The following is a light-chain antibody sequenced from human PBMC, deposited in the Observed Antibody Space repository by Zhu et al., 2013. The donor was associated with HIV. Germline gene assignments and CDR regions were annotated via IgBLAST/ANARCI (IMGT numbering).Light chain of an antibody. Sequence: QSALTQPASVSGSPGQSITISCTVTSSDLGIYNYVSWYQQHPGKAPKLMIYEVSNRPSGVSNRFSGSKSGNTASLTISGLQPEDEADYYCSSYTNYTYVFATGTRVTVL. J-gene: IGLJ1*01. CDR2: EVS. V-gene: IGLV2-14*01. CDR3: SSYTNYTYV. CDR1: SSDLGIYNY.